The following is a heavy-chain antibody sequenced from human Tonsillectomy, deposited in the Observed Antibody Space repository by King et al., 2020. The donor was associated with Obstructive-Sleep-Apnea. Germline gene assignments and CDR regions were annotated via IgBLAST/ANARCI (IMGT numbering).Heavy chain of an antibody. D-gene: IGHD6-13*01. CDR1: GFTFSGYK. CDR3: ARDLVPDAFDI. Sequence: VQLVESGGGVVQPGGSLRLSCAASGFTFSGYKMNWVRQAPGKGLEWVSDISCSSSNKYYADSVKGRFTISRDNAKNTLYLQMNSLRAEDTAVYYCARDLVPDAFDIWGQGTMVTVSS. CDR2: ISCSSSNK. V-gene: IGHV3-48*04. J-gene: IGHJ3*02.